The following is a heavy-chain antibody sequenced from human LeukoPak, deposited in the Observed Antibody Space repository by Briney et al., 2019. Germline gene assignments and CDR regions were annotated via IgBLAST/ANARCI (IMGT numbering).Heavy chain of an antibody. CDR2: ISYDGSNK. Sequence: GRSLRLSCAASGFTFSSYGMHWVRQAPGKGLEWVAVISYDGSNKYYADSVKGRFTISRDNSKNTLYLQMNSLRAEDTAVYYCAKEGYCSSTSCYFVDYWGPGTLVTVSS. CDR1: GFTFSSYG. CDR3: AKEGYCSSTSCYFVDY. V-gene: IGHV3-30*18. D-gene: IGHD2-2*01. J-gene: IGHJ4*02.